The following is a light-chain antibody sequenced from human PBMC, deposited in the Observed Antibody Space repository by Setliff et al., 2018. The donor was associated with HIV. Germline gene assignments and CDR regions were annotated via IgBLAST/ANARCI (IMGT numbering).Light chain of an antibody. V-gene: IGKV4-1*01. CDR3: QHYFSPPVT. CDR2: WAS. J-gene: IGKJ1*01. CDR1: QSVFKNNKDH. Sequence: DIVMTQSPDSLAVSLGERATINCKSSQSVFKNNKDHLAWYQQKPGQPPKVVIYWASTRESGVPDRFSGSGSGTDFTLTISSLQAEDVAVYYCQHYFSPPVTFGQGTKVDIK.